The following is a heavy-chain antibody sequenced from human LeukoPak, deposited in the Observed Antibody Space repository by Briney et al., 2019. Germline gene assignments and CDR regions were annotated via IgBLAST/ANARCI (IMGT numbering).Heavy chain of an antibody. J-gene: IGHJ6*03. CDR1: GGSFSGYY. V-gene: IGHV4-34*01. D-gene: IGHD3-10*01. CDR3: ARATWGVGSGRYYYYYMDV. CDR2: INHSGST. Sequence: SETLSLTCAVYGGSFSGYYWSWIRQPPGKGLEWIGEINHSGSTNYNPSLKSRVTISVDTSKNQFSLKLSSVTAADTAVYYCARATWGVGSGRYYYYYMDVWGKGTTVTISS.